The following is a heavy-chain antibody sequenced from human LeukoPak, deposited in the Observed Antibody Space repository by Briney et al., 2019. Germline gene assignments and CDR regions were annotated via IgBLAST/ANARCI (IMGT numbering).Heavy chain of an antibody. CDR1: GFTFSSYS. Sequence: PGGSLRLSCAASGFTFSSYSMNWVRQAPGKGLEWVSYISSSSSYIYYADSVKGRFTISRDNAKNSLYLQMNSLRAEDTAVYYCARGGEYSSSSGDYWGQGTLVTVSS. D-gene: IGHD6-6*01. J-gene: IGHJ4*02. CDR2: ISSSSSYI. V-gene: IGHV3-21*05. CDR3: ARGGEYSSSSGDY.